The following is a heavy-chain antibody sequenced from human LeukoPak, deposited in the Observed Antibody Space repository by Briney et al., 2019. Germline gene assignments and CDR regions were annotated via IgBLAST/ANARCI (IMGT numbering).Heavy chain of an antibody. D-gene: IGHD1-26*01. CDR1: GFTVSSNY. V-gene: IGHV3-66*01. CDR2: IYSGGST. CDR3: ARWGLGPSFDY. J-gene: IGHJ4*02. Sequence: GGSLRLSCAASGFTVSSNYMSWVRQAPGKGLEWVSVIYSGGSTYYADSVKGRFTISRDNSKNTLYLQINSLRAEDTAVYYCARWGLGPSFDYWGQGTRVTVSS.